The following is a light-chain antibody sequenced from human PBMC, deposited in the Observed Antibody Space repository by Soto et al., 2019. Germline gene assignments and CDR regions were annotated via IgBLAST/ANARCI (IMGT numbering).Light chain of an antibody. CDR3: QQRSSWPPFT. J-gene: IGKJ3*01. Sequence: PGVRATLSCRASQRVSSTYLAWYQQQPGQAPRLLMSGTSNRATGTPDRFSGSGSGTDFTLTISSLEPEDFAVYYCQQRSSWPPFTFGPGTRVHIK. V-gene: IGKV3D-20*02. CDR1: QRVSSTY. CDR2: GTS.